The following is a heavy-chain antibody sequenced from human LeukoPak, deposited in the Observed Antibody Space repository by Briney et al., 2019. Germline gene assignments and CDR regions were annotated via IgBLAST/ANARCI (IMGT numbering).Heavy chain of an antibody. D-gene: IGHD2-8*02. Sequence: SETLSLTCTVSGGSISYYYWSWIRQPPGKGLEWIGYIYYTGSTNYNPSLKSRVTISVDTSKNQFSLKPSSVTAADTAVYYCARDPGTGKRNFDYWGQGTLVTVSS. CDR1: GGSISYYY. J-gene: IGHJ4*02. CDR3: ARDPGTGKRNFDY. V-gene: IGHV4-59*01. CDR2: IYYTGST.